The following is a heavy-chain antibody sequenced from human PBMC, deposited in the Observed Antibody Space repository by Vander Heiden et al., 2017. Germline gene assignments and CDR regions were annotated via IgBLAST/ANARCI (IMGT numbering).Heavy chain of an antibody. Sequence: EVRLVESGGGLVQAGGSLRLSGAASGFVVGAYTMNWVRQAPEKGPELIAYISSSSNTIYYADSVKGRFTISRDNAKKSLFLQMNSLRVEDTAVYYCARDRFPLWGQGTPVTVSS. J-gene: IGHJ4*02. CDR3: ARDRFPL. CDR1: GFVVGAYT. D-gene: IGHD3-3*01. V-gene: IGHV3-48*01. CDR2: ISSSSNTI.